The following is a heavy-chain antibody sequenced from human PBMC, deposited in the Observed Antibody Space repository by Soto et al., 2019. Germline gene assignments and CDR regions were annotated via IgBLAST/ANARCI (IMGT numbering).Heavy chain of an antibody. V-gene: IGHV1-58*02. Sequence: SVKVSCKASGFTFFTSAIQWVRQARGQRLEWMGWIVVGSGNTNYAQKFQERVTITRDMSTNTAYMELTSLRSEDTAVYYCAADPYCGGDCYFDYWGQGTMVTV. CDR2: IVVGSGNT. D-gene: IGHD2-21*02. J-gene: IGHJ4*02. CDR1: GFTFFTSA. CDR3: AADPYCGGDCYFDY.